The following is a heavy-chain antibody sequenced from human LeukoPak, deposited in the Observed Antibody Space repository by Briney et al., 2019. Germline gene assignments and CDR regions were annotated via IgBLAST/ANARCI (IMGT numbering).Heavy chain of an antibody. V-gene: IGHV3-23*01. CDR3: AKDSTVTTGSNWFDP. Sequence: TGGSLRLSCAASGFTFSSYAMSWVRQAPGKGLEWVSAISGSGGSTYYTDSVKGRFTTSRDNSKNTLNLQMNSLRAEDTAVYYCAKDSTVTTGSNWFDPWGQGTLVTVSS. CDR1: GFTFSSYA. J-gene: IGHJ5*02. D-gene: IGHD4-11*01. CDR2: ISGSGGST.